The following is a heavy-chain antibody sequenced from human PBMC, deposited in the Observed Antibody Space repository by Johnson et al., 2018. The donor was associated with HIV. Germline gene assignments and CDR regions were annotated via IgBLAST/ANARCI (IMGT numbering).Heavy chain of an antibody. CDR2: ISYDGSNK. Sequence: QVQLVESGGGVVQPGRSLRLSCAASGFTFSRYAMHWVRQAPGKGLEWVAVISYDGSNKYYADSVEGPFTISRDNSKNTLDLQMNRLRAQDTAVYYCARDREYGLAWGWALDIWGQGTMVSVSA. V-gene: IGHV3-30-3*01. J-gene: IGHJ3*02. CDR3: ARDREYGLAWGWALDI. CDR1: GFTFSRYA. D-gene: IGHD6-19*01.